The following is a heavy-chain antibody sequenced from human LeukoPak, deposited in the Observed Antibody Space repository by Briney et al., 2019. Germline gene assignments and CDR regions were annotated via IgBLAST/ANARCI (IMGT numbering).Heavy chain of an antibody. CDR1: GFTFTNYW. J-gene: IGHJ4*02. CDR2: LPPDELGI. CDR3: VGTIASRGSEY. D-gene: IGHD6-6*01. Sequence: GGPLRLSCAASGFTFTNYWMHWVRQAPGMGLVWVSRLPPDELGIIYADSVKGRFTVSRDNAKNTVYLQMNNLRVDDTAMYYCVGTIASRGSEYWGQGALVTVSS. V-gene: IGHV3-74*01.